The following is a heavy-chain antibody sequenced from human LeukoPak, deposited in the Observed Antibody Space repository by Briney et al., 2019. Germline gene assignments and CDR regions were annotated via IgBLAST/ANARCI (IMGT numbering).Heavy chain of an antibody. CDR3: ATSLAVFGTAASFDP. D-gene: IGHD6-13*01. Sequence: GESLKISCKGSGYSFTSYWIGWVRQMPGKGLGWMGIIYPGDSDTRYSPPFQGQVTISADKSISTAYLQWSSLKASDTAMYYCATSLAVFGTAASFDPWGQGTLVTVSS. CDR1: GYSFTSYW. V-gene: IGHV5-51*01. J-gene: IGHJ5*02. CDR2: IYPGDSDT.